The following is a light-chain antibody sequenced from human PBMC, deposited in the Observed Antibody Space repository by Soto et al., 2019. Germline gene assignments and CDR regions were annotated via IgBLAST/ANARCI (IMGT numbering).Light chain of an antibody. CDR1: QSLLHSNGYNY. Sequence: IVLTQSPLSLPVTPGEPASISCRSSQSLLHSNGYNYLDWYLQKPGQSPQLLIYLGSSRASGVXHXXRGSGSGTDFTLEISRVEAEDVGVYYCMQTLQTPLTFGGGTKVEIK. V-gene: IGKV2-28*01. CDR2: LGS. J-gene: IGKJ4*01. CDR3: MQTLQTPLT.